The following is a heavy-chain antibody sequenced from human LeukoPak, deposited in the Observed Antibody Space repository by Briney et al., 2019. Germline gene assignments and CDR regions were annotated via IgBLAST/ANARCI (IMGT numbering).Heavy chain of an antibody. CDR3: ATIAALEPIDY. CDR1: GYIFTDYY. D-gene: IGHD6-25*01. CDR2: INPKSGGA. V-gene: IGHV1-2*02. Sequence: GASVKVSCKASGYIFTDYYIHWVRQAPGEGLEWMGWINPKSGGANYEQKVQGRVTMTRDTSINTHYMEVSRLRSDDTALYYCATIAALEPIDYWGQGTLVTVSS. J-gene: IGHJ4*02.